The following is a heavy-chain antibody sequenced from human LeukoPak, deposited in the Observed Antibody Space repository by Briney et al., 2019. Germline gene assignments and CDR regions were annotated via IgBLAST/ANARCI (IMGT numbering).Heavy chain of an antibody. CDR3: ARGRVTYSGYDFPYYFDY. CDR2: IKQDGSEK. CDR1: GFTFSSYW. Sequence: GGSLRLSCAASGFTFSSYWMSWVRQAPGKGLEWVANIKQDGSEKYYVDSVKGRFTISRDNAKNSLYLQMNSLRAEDTAVYYCARGRVTYSGYDFPYYFDYWGQGTLVTVSS. V-gene: IGHV3-7*03. J-gene: IGHJ4*02. D-gene: IGHD5-12*01.